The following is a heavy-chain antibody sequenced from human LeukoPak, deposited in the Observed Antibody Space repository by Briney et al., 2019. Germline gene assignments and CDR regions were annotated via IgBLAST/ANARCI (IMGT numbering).Heavy chain of an antibody. V-gene: IGHV3-53*01. CDR1: GLSLSVNY. J-gene: IGHJ3*02. CDR2: IYRDGNT. Sequence: GGSLRLSCAASGLSLSVNYMTWVRQSPAKGLEWLSNIYRDGNTYYADSVNGRFSISRDDYKNTLYLEMNSLRAEDTALYYCARYTFRAVDIWGQGSMVTVSS. D-gene: IGHD2-2*02. CDR3: ARYTFRAVDI.